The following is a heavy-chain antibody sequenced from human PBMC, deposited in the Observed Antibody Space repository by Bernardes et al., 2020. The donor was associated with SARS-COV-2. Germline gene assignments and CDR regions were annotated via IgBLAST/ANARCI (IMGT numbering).Heavy chain of an antibody. D-gene: IGHD3-10*02. CDR2: ISGSGGRT. J-gene: IGHJ5*02. CDR3: ARDGEMFNWFDP. Sequence: GGSLRLSCAASGFTFSSHAMSWVRQAPGKGLAWVSAISGSGGRTYYADSVKGRFTISRDNSKNTLYLQMNSLRAEDTAVYYCARDGEMFNWFDPWGQGTLVTVSS. CDR1: GFTFSSHA. V-gene: IGHV3-23*01.